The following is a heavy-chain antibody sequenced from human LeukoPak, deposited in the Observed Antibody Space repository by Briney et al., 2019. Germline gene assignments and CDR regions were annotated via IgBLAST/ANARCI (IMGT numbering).Heavy chain of an antibody. D-gene: IGHD3-9*01. CDR1: GFTFDDYA. V-gene: IGHV3-9*01. CDR2: ISWNSGSI. CDR3: AKGWNDILTGHFDY. Sequence: PGRSLRLSCAASGFTFDDYAMHWVRQAPGKGLEWVSGISWNSGSIGYADSVKGRFTISRDNAKNSLYLQMNSLRAEDTASYYCAKGWNDILTGHFDYWGRGTLVTVSS. J-gene: IGHJ4*02.